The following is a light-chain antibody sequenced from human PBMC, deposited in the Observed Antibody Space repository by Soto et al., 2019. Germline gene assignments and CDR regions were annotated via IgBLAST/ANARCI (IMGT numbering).Light chain of an antibody. CDR3: QQRSNWPPYT. V-gene: IGKV3-11*01. CDR1: QSVSSY. Sequence: EIVLTQSPATLSLSPGERATLSCTARQSVSSYFAWYQQKPGQAPRLLIYDASNKATGIPARFSGRGSGTDVTLNISSLEPEDFSVYDCQQRSNWPPYTFGQGTKLEIK. J-gene: IGKJ2*01. CDR2: DAS.